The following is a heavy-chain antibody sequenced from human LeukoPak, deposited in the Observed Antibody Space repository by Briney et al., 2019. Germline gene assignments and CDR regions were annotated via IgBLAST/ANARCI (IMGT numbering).Heavy chain of an antibody. CDR3: ARLLYCSSTSCYRHWFDP. Sequence: PSETLSLTCTVSGGSISSYYWSWIRQPPGKGLEWIGYIYYSGSTYYNPSLKSRVTISVDTSKNQFSLKLSSVTAADTAVYYCARLLYCSSTSCYRHWFDPWGQGTLVTVSS. D-gene: IGHD2-2*01. CDR1: GGSISSYY. CDR2: IYYSGST. V-gene: IGHV4-59*08. J-gene: IGHJ5*02.